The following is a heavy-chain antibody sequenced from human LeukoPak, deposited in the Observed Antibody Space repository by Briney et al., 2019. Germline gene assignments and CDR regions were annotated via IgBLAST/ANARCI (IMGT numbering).Heavy chain of an antibody. V-gene: IGHV3-11*01. D-gene: IGHD3-10*01. Sequence: GGXLXLSXXASGFTFSDYYMSWIRQAPGKGLEWVSYISSSGSTIYYADSVKGRFTISRDNAKNSLYLQMNSLRAEDTAVYYCARGHGSGSYYYWGQGTLVTVSS. J-gene: IGHJ4*02. CDR1: GFTFSDYY. CDR3: ARGHGSGSYYY. CDR2: ISSSGSTI.